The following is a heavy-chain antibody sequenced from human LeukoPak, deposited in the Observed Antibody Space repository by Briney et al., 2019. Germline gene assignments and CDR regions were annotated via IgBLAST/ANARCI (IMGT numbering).Heavy chain of an antibody. Sequence: PSETLSLTCTVSGGSISSGSYYWSWIRQPAGKGLEWIGRIYTSGSTNYNPSLKSRVTISVDTSKNQFSLKLSSVTAADTAVYYCARGGVTMVRGSKSRFDPWGQGTLVTVSS. D-gene: IGHD3-10*01. CDR1: GGSISSGSYY. J-gene: IGHJ5*02. CDR3: ARGGVTMVRGSKSRFDP. V-gene: IGHV4-61*02. CDR2: IYTSGST.